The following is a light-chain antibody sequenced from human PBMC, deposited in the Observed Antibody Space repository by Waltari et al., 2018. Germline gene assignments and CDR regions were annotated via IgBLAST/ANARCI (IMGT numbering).Light chain of an antibody. CDR1: QSLVHSDGNTY. J-gene: IGKJ2*01. Sequence: DVVMTQSPLSLPVTLGQPASISCRSSQSLVHSDGNTYLNWFQQRPGQSPRRLIYKVSNRDSGGPDRFSGSGSGTDFTLKISRVEAEDVGVYFCMQGTHPMYTFGQGTKLEIK. CDR2: KVS. CDR3: MQGTHPMYT. V-gene: IGKV2-30*02.